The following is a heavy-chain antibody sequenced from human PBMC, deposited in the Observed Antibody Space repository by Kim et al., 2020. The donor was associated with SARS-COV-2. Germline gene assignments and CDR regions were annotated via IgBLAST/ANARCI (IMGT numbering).Heavy chain of an antibody. J-gene: IGHJ4*02. CDR3: ARISAMADRRRIYFDY. CDR2: SNPMSGVT. D-gene: IGHD5-18*01. V-gene: IGHV1-2*02. Sequence: ASVKVSCKASGYTFTSYYMHWWRLATGQGREGMGRSNPMSGVTNYAQNFQGRVTMTRHTSISTSDMELSRLRAYDTAVYYCARISAMADRRRIYFDYWGQGTRGTVSS. CDR1: GYTFTSYY.